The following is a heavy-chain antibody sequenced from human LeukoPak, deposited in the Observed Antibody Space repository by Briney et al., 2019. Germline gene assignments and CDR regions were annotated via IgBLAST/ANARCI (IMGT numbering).Heavy chain of an antibody. CDR1: GYSFTSYW. D-gene: IGHD1-26*01. Sequence: GESLKISCKGSGYSFTSYWINWVRQMPGKGLEWMGRIDPSDSYTNYSPSFQGHVTISADKSISTAYLQWSSLKASDTAMYYCARRSGSYRSYFAYWGQGTLVTVSS. V-gene: IGHV5-10-1*01. J-gene: IGHJ4*02. CDR3: ARRSGSYRSYFAY. CDR2: IDPSDSYT.